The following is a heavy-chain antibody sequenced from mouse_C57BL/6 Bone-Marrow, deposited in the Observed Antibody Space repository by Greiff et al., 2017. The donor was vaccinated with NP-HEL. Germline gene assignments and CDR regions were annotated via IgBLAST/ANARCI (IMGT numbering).Heavy chain of an antibody. Sequence: VQGVESGPELVKPGASVKISCKASGYAFSSSWMNWVKQRPGKGLEWIGRIYPGDGDTNYNGKFKGKATLTADKSSSTAYMQLSSLTSEDSAVYFCARRTTVVPYAMDYWGQGTSVTVSS. CDR2: IYPGDGDT. V-gene: IGHV1-82*01. CDR3: ARRTTVVPYAMDY. J-gene: IGHJ4*01. CDR1: GYAFSSSW. D-gene: IGHD1-1*01.